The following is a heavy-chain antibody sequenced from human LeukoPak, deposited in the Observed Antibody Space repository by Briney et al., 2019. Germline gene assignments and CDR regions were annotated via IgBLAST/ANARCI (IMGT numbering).Heavy chain of an antibody. D-gene: IGHD1-26*01. CDR1: SGSFKSRNYF. Sequence: SEPLSLTCNVSSGSFKSRNYFWGWIRQPPGKGLEWIGNLHHSGGIYYNPSLKSRVTISGDTSKNQFSLELNSVTPADTAVYYCARGGNYWPQWWFDPWGRGTLVSVSS. CDR2: LHHSGGI. V-gene: IGHV4-39*07. J-gene: IGHJ5*02. CDR3: ARGGNYWPQWWFDP.